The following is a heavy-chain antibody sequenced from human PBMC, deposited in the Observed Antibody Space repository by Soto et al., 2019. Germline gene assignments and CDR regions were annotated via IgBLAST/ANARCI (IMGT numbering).Heavy chain of an antibody. J-gene: IGHJ6*02. CDR2: IYYSGST. D-gene: IGHD5-12*01. CDR3: ARRIIDVDIVARGGYGMDV. Sequence: SETLSLTCTVSGGSISSSSYYWGWIRQPPGKGLEWIGSIYYSGSTYYNPSLKSRVTISVDTSKNQFSLKRSSVTAADTAVYYCARRIIDVDIVARGGYGMDVWGQGTTVTVSS. CDR1: GGSISSSSYY. V-gene: IGHV4-39*01.